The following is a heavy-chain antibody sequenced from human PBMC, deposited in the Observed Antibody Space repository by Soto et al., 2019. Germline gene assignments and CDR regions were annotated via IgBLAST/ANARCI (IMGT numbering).Heavy chain of an antibody. CDR2: IYRTGST. CDR3: ASRDPGTSVDY. J-gene: IGHJ4*02. CDR1: GGSFTSNNW. V-gene: IGHV4-4*02. D-gene: IGHD1-7*01. Sequence: SETLSLTCAVSGGSFTSNNWWSWVRQPPGHGLEWIGEIYRTGSTNYNPSLKSRVTISLDKSENQFSLKVTSLTAAAPAVYYCASRDPGTSVDYWGQGTLVTVCS.